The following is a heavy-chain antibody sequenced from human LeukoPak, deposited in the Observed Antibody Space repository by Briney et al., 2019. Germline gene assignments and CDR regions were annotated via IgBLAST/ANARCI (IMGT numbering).Heavy chain of an antibody. V-gene: IGHV3-74*03. CDR3: ARTAPYYDSSGYYSPYYYYGMDV. J-gene: IGHJ6*02. D-gene: IGHD3-22*01. CDR1: GFTFSSHW. CDR2: INSDGSDT. Sequence: GGALRLSCAASGFTFSSHWMHWVRQAPGKGLVWVSRINSDGSDTKYADSVKGRFTMSRDNAKNTLYLQMNSLRAEDTAVYYCARTAPYYDSSGYYSPYYYYGMDVWGQGTTVTVSS.